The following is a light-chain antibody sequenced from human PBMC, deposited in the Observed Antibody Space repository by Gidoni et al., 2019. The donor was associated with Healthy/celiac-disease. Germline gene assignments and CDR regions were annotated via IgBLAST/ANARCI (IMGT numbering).Light chain of an antibody. CDR1: QSISSY. V-gene: IGKV1-39*01. J-gene: IGKJ2*01. CDR3: QQSDSTLYT. CDR2: AAS. Sequence: DIQMTQSPSSLSASVGDRVTITCRASQSISSYLNWYQQKPGKAPKLLIYAASSLQSGVPSRFSGSGSGTDFTLTISSLQPEDFATYYCQQSDSTLYTFGQXTKLEIK.